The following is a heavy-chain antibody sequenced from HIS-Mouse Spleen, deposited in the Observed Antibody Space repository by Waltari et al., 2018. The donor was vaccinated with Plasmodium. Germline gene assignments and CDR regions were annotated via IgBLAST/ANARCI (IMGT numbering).Heavy chain of an antibody. CDR3: ASSWYWYFDL. V-gene: IGHV3-7*01. D-gene: IGHD6-13*01. Sequence: EVQLVESGGGLVQPGGSLRLSCAASGFTFSSYWMSWVRQAPGKVLELVANRKHDGSEKYYVDSVKGRFTISRDNAKNSLYLQMNSLRAEDPAVYYCASSWYWYFDLWGRGTLVTVSS. J-gene: IGHJ2*01. CDR1: GFTFSSYW. CDR2: RKHDGSEK.